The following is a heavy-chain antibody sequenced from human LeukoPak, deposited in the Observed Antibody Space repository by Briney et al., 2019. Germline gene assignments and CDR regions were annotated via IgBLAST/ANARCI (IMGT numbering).Heavy chain of an antibody. CDR3: ARQQYSSSWSDAFDI. V-gene: IGHV4-59*08. Sequence: SETLSLTCTVSGGSIGSYYWSWIRQPPGKGLEWIGYIYYSGSTNYNPSLKSRVTISVVTSKNQFSLKLSSVTAADTAVYYCARQQYSSSWSDAFDIWGQGTMVTVSS. CDR1: GGSIGSYY. J-gene: IGHJ3*02. CDR2: IYYSGST. D-gene: IGHD6-13*01.